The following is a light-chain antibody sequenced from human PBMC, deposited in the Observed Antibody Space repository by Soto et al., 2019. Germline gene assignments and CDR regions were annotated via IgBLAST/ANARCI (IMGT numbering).Light chain of an antibody. CDR3: CSSAGSYSYV. J-gene: IGLJ1*01. CDR1: SSDVGGYSY. CDR2: DVS. V-gene: IGLV2-11*01. Sequence: QSVLTQPRSVSGSPGQSVTISCTGTSSDVGGYSYVSWYQQHPGKAPKLMIYDVSKRPSGVPDRFSGSKSGNTASLTISGLQAEDEAAYYCCSSAGSYSYVFGTGTKLTVL.